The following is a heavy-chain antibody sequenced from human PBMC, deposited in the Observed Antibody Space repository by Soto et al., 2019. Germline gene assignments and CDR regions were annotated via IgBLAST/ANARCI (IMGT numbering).Heavy chain of an antibody. D-gene: IGHD1-1*01. CDR2: ITASGDAT. CDR3: AEPGAYWTR. Sequence: GGSLRLSCAASGFSFSGYAMSWVRQAPGKGLEWMSSITASGDATYYADSVKGRFTISRDNSKSTLFLQLNILGVDDTAIYYCAEPGAYWTRWGQGXLVTVSS. J-gene: IGHJ4*02. V-gene: IGHV3-23*01. CDR1: GFSFSGYA.